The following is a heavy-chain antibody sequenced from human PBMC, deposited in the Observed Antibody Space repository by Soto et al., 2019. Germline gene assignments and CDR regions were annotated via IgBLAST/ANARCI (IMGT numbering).Heavy chain of an antibody. CDR1: GFTFTSSA. CDR3: AADTNWSAPFDP. J-gene: IGHJ5*02. CDR2: IAVGSGNT. V-gene: IGHV1-58*01. Sequence: SVKVSCKASGFTFTSSAVQWVRQARGQRLEWIGWIAVGSGNTKYAQKFQERVTITRDMSTSTAYMELSSLTSEDTAVYYCAADTNWSAPFDPWGQGTLVTVSS. D-gene: IGHD1-1*01.